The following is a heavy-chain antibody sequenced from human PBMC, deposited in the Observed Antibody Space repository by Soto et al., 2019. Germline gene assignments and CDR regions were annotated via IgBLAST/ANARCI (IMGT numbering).Heavy chain of an antibody. CDR2: IIPILGIA. CDR3: AGLYCGGGSCSYYYYYMDV. Sequence: QVQLVQSGAEVKKPGSSVKVSCKASGGTFSSYTISWVRQAPGQGLEWMGRIIPILGIANYAQKFQGRVTITADKSTSTAYMELSSLRSEDTAVYYCAGLYCGGGSCSYYYYYMDVWGKGTTVTVSS. J-gene: IGHJ6*03. D-gene: IGHD2-15*01. CDR1: GGTFSSYT. V-gene: IGHV1-69*02.